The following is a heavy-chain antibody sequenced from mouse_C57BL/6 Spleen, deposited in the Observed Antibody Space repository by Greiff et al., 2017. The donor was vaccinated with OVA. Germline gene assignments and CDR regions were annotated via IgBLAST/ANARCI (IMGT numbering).Heavy chain of an antibody. CDR2: IYPRSGNT. Sequence: QVQLKESGAELARPGASVKLSCKASGYTFTSYGISWVKQSTGQGLEWIGEIYPRSGNTYYNEKFKGKATLTADKSSSTAYMELRSLTSEDSAVYFCAWGDGFEGSLYYAMDYWGQGTSVTVSS. V-gene: IGHV1-81*01. D-gene: IGHD2-3*01. CDR1: GYTFTSYG. CDR3: AWGDGFEGSLYYAMDY. J-gene: IGHJ4*01.